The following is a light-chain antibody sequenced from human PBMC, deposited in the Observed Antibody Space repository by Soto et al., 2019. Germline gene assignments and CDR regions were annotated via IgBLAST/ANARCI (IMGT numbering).Light chain of an antibody. CDR1: QGISSY. Sequence: DIQLTQSPSFLSASVGDRVTITCRASQGISSYLAWYQQKPGKAPKLLICAASTLQSGVPSRFSGSGSGTEFTLTISSLQPDDFATYYCQQYNSYSPFGQGTKVDIK. CDR2: AAS. V-gene: IGKV1-9*01. CDR3: QQYNSYSP. J-gene: IGKJ1*01.